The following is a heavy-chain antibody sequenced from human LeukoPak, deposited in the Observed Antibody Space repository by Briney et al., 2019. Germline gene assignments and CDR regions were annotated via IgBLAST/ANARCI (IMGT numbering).Heavy chain of an antibody. Sequence: PSEILSLTCAVYGGTFSGSYWTWIRQPPGWGLEWIGEINHSGSANYNPSLKSRVTISVDTSKNQFSLKLSSVTAADTAVYYCARAGTDGYYYYMDVWGKGTTVTVSS. V-gene: IGHV4-34*01. CDR2: INHSGSA. CDR3: ARAGTDGYYYYMDV. D-gene: IGHD1-1*01. CDR1: GGTFSGSY. J-gene: IGHJ6*03.